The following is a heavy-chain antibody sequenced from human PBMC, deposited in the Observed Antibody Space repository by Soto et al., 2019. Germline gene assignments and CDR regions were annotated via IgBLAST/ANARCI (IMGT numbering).Heavy chain of an antibody. V-gene: IGHV4-59*12. Sequence: SETLSLTCTVSGGSISSYYWSWIRQPPGKGLEWIGYIYYSGSTYYNPSLKSRVTISVDTSKNQFSLKLSSVTAADTAVYYCARNTYYYDSSGYRISDYFDYWGQGTLVTVSS. CDR1: GGSISSYY. CDR3: ARNTYYYDSSGYRISDYFDY. D-gene: IGHD3-22*01. CDR2: IYYSGST. J-gene: IGHJ4*02.